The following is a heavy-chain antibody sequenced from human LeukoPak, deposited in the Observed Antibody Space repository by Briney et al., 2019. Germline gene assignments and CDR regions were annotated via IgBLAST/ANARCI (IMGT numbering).Heavy chain of an antibody. D-gene: IGHD6-19*01. CDR3: ATTSGYSSGWYDY. CDR2: LNPNSGGT. J-gene: IGHJ4*02. V-gene: IGHV1-2*02. CDR1: GYTVTGYY. Sequence: ASVKVSCKASGYTVTGYYMHWVRRAPGQGLEWMGWLNPNSGGTNYAQKFQGRVTMTRDTSISTAYMELSRLRSDDTAVYYCATTSGYSSGWYDYWGQGTLVTVSS.